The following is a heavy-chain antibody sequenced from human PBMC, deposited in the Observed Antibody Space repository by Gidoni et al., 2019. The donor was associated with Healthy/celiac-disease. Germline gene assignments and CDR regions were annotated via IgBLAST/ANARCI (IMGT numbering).Heavy chain of an antibody. J-gene: IGHJ4*02. Sequence: EVQRVESVGGLVQPGGSLRLSCSASGFTFSSSAMTWFRQAPGKGLEYIAAISSNGGSTYYADSVEGRFTISRDNSKNTLYLQMSSLRAEDTAVYYCVKDLGGVRDYYDSSGYPTPLAFDYWGQGTLVTVSS. D-gene: IGHD3-22*01. CDR3: VKDLGGVRDYYDSSGYPTPLAFDY. CDR2: ISSNGGST. V-gene: IGHV3-64D*06. CDR1: GFTFSSSA.